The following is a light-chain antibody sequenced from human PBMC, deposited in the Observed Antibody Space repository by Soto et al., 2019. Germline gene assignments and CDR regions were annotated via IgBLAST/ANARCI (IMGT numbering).Light chain of an antibody. J-gene: IGKJ1*01. CDR2: AAS. V-gene: IGKV3-20*01. Sequence: EIVLTQSPGTLSLSPGSRAPLSCRASQSVSSRSLAWYQQNPGQAPRLLIYAASSRATGIPDRFSGGGSGTDFTLTISRLEPEDFAVYYCHQYGGSPGTLGQGTKVDIK. CDR1: QSVSSRS. CDR3: HQYGGSPGT.